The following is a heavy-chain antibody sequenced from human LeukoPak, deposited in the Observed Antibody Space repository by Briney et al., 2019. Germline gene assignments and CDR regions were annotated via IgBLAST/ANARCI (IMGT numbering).Heavy chain of an antibody. D-gene: IGHD2-2*01. V-gene: IGHV1-69*13. CDR3: ARASFIVVVPAAIEY. CDR2: IIPIFGTA. Sequence: SVKVSCKASGGTFSSYAISWVRQAPGQGLEWMGGIIPIFGTANYAQKFQGRVTITADESTSTAYMELSRLRSDDTAVYYCARASFIVVVPAAIEYWGQGTLVTVSS. CDR1: GGTFSSYA. J-gene: IGHJ4*02.